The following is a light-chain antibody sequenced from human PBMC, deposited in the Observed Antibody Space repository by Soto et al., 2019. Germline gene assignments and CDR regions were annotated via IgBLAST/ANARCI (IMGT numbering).Light chain of an antibody. J-gene: IGKJ5*01. Sequence: DIQMTQSPSSLSASVGDRVTITCRASQGIYNYLAWYQQKPGKAPKLLIYAASTLEAGVPSRFSGSGSGTDFTLTISSLQPEDVATYYCHKYNSALLHFGQGTRLEFK. CDR2: AAS. CDR3: HKYNSALLH. V-gene: IGKV1-27*01. CDR1: QGIYNY.